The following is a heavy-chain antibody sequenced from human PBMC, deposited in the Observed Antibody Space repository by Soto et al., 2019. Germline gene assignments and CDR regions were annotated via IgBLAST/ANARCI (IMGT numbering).Heavy chain of an antibody. CDR2: IIPIFGTA. CDR3: AKGGYYDSSGYYYGGFYFDY. D-gene: IGHD3-22*01. J-gene: IGHJ4*02. V-gene: IGHV1-69*13. CDR1: GGTFSSYA. Sequence: SVKVSCKASGGTFSSYAISCARQAPGQGLEWMGGIIPIFGTANYAQKFQGRVTITADESTSTAYMELSSLRSEDTAVYYCAKGGYYDSSGYYYGGFYFDYWGQGTLVTVSS.